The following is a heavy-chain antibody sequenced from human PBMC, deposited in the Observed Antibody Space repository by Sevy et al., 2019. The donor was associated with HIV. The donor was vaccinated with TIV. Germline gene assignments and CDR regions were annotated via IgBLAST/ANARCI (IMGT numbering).Heavy chain of an antibody. J-gene: IGHJ4*02. D-gene: IGHD3-22*01. CDR2: ISYDGSNK. CDR3: ARAGYYDSSGYYSSDY. V-gene: IGHV3-30-3*01. CDR1: GFTFSSYA. Sequence: GGSLRLSCAASGFTFSSYAMHWVRQAPGKGLEWVAVISYDGSNKYYADSMKGRFTISRDNSKNTLYLQMNSLRAEDTAVYYCARAGYYDSSGYYSSDYWGQGTLVTVSS.